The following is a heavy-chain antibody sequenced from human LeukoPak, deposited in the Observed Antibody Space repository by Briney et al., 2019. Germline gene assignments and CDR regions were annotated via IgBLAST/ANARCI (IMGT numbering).Heavy chain of an antibody. CDR3: ARARITGTTGPYYYYMDV. J-gene: IGHJ6*03. CDR1: GGTFSSYA. D-gene: IGHD1-14*01. CDR2: IIPIFGTA. Sequence: SVKVSCKASGGTFSSYAISWVRQAPGQGLEWMGGIIPIFGTANYAQKFQGRVTITTDESTSTAYMELSSLRSEDTAVYYCARARITGTTGPYYYYMDVWGRGTTVTVSS. V-gene: IGHV1-69*05.